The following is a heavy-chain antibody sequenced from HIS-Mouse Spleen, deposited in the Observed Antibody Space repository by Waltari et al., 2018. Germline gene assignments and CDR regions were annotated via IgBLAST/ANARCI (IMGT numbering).Heavy chain of an antibody. J-gene: IGHJ6*02. CDR1: GGSFSGYY. Sequence: QVQLQQWGAGLLKPSETLSLTCAVYGGSFSGYYWSWIRQPPGKGLEWIGEIKHSGRTNLNQSLRSRGTLSVETSKNQFSLKLSSGTAADTAVYYCARGEAEIAAAAYYYYYGMDVWGQGTTVTVSS. CDR2: IKHSGRT. CDR3: ARGEAEIAAAAYYYYYGMDV. D-gene: IGHD6-13*01. V-gene: IGHV4-34*01.